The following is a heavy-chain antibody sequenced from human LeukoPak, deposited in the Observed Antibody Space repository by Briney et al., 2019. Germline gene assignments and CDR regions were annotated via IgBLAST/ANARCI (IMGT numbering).Heavy chain of an antibody. CDR3: ARRPAADNWFDP. V-gene: IGHV4-39*07. Sequence: PSETLSLTCTVSGGSISGSSYYWGWIRQPPGTELEWIGSIYYSGSTYYNPSLKSRVTISVDTSKNQFSLKLSSVTAADTAVYYCARRPAADNWFDPWGQGTLVTVSS. J-gene: IGHJ5*02. CDR2: IYYSGST. D-gene: IGHD2-2*01. CDR1: GGSISGSSYY.